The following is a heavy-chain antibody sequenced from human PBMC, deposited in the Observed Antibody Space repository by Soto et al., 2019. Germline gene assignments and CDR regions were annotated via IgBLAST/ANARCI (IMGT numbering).Heavy chain of an antibody. CDR1: GFTFSSYS. CDR3: ATWHEREHAYDV. Sequence: GGSLRLSCAASGFTFSSYSMNWVRQAPGKGLEWVSALYDVDGSFYSDSVKGRFTTSSDSSKTTVYLQMNDLRPADTAVYYCATWHEREHAYDVWGQGTTVTVSS. CDR2: LYDVDGS. V-gene: IGHV3-53*01. J-gene: IGHJ3*01. D-gene: IGHD1-1*01.